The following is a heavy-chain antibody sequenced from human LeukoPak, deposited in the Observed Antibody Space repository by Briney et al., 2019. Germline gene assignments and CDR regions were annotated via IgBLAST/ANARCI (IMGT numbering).Heavy chain of an antibody. V-gene: IGHV4-39*01. Sequence: SEALSLTCTVSGGSISSSSYYWGWLRQPPGKGLEWIGSIYYSGSTYYNPSLKSRVTISVDTSKNQFSLKLSSVTAADTAVYYSARFGIYGSGSYSRPYDYWGQGTLVTVSS. D-gene: IGHD3-10*01. CDR2: IYYSGST. CDR1: GGSISSSSYY. J-gene: IGHJ4*02. CDR3: ARFGIYGSGSYSRPYDY.